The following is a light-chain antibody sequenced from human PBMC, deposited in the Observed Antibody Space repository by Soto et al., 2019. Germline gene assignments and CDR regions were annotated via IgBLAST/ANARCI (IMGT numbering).Light chain of an antibody. CDR1: SSDVGGYNS. CDR3: SSYSTGGSYV. CDR2: DVS. J-gene: IGLJ1*01. V-gene: IGLV2-14*03. Sequence: ALTQPASVSGSPGQSIAISCTGTSSDVGGYNSASWYQQHPGKAPKLLIYDVSNRPSGVSNRFSGSKSGNTASLTISGLQAEDEADYYCSSYSTGGSYVFGTGTKVTVL.